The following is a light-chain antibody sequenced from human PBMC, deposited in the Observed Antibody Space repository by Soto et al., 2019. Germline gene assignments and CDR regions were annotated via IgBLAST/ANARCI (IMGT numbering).Light chain of an antibody. CDR1: SSEIGGYLY. Sequence: QSALTQPPSASGSPGQSVTISCTGTSSEIGGYLYVSWYQQHPGKAPKLMIYGVTKRPSGVPDRFSGSKSGNTASLTVSGLQAEDEADYYCSSYICIGNSLVFETGTKVTVL. J-gene: IGLJ1*01. CDR2: GVT. V-gene: IGLV2-8*01. CDR3: SSYICIGNSLV.